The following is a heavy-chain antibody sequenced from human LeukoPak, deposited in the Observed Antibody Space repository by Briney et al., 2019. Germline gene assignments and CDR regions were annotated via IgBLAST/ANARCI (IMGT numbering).Heavy chain of an antibody. CDR2: INPNSGGT. Sequence: GASVKVSCTASGYAFTSYGITWVRQAPGQGLEWMGWINPNSGGTNYAQKFQGRVTMTRDTSISTAYMELSRLRSDDTAVYYCARDRYDYWGQGTLVTVSS. D-gene: IGHD3-9*01. CDR1: GYAFTSYG. V-gene: IGHV1-2*02. CDR3: ARDRYDY. J-gene: IGHJ4*02.